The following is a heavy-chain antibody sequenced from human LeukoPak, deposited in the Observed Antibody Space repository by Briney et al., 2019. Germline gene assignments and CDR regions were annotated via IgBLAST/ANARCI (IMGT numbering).Heavy chain of an antibody. CDR3: ARAYADSGDYEAY. CDR1: GFSFNIYA. Sequence: GGSLRLSCAASGFSFNIYAMSWVRQAPGKGLEWVSAIGGSGSRRYHADSVKGRFTISRDNSRNTLYLQMNSLRAEDTAVYYCARAYADSGDYEAYWGQGTLVTVSS. J-gene: IGHJ4*02. V-gene: IGHV3-23*01. CDR2: IGGSGSRR. D-gene: IGHD4-17*01.